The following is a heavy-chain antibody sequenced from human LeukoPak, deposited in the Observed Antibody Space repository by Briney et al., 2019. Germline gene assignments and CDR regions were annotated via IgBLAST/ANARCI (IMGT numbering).Heavy chain of an antibody. J-gene: IGHJ5*02. CDR2: IYSGGST. CDR3: ARGSYYDSSGYMS. CDR1: GFTVSSNY. D-gene: IGHD3-22*01. V-gene: IGHV3-53*01. Sequence: GGSLRLSCAASGFTVSSNYMSWVRQAPGKGLEWVSVIYSGGSTYYADSVKGRFTISRDNSKNTLYLQMNSLRAEDTAVYYCARGSYYDSSGYMSWGQGTLVTVSS.